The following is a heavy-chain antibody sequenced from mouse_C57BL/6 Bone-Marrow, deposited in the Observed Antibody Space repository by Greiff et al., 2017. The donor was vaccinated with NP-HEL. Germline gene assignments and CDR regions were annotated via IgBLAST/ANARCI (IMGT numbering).Heavy chain of an antibody. Sequence: EVKVEESGGGLVQPGGSMKLSCAASGFTFSDAWMDWVRQSPEKGLEWVAEIRNKANNHATYYAESVKGRFTISRDDSKSSVYLQMNSLRAEDTGIYYCTSVRSDYYAMDYWGQGTSVTVSS. V-gene: IGHV6-6*01. CDR3: TSVRSDYYAMDY. J-gene: IGHJ4*01. CDR2: IRNKANNHAT. CDR1: GFTFSDAW.